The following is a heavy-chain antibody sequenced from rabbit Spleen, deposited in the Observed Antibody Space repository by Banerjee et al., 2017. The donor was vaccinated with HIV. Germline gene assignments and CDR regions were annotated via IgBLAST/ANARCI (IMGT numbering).Heavy chain of an antibody. J-gene: IGHJ6*01. CDR1: GVSFSVSSY. V-gene: IGHV1S43*01. D-gene: IGHD3-1*01. CDR3: ARDSSDTTYGCLDL. Sequence: QEQLEESGGDLVKPGASLTLTCIASGVSFSVSSYMCWVRQAPGKGLEWIGCIRTNSDSSSYASWVNGRFTISRSTSLNTVDLKMTSLTAADTATYFCARDSSDTTYGCLDLWGPGTLVTVS. CDR2: IRTNSDSS.